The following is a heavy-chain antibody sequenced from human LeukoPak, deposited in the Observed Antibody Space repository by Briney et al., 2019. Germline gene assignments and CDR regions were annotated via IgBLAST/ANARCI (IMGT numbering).Heavy chain of an antibody. V-gene: IGHV3-20*04. CDR1: GFTFDDYG. Sequence: PGGSLRLSCAASGLTSGFTFDDYGMNWVRQVPGKGLEWVSGISRDGGRTGYADSVQGRFTISRDNSRNSLHLQMNSLRVEDTAFYYCVKDSNYDFWSGYYKGFDNWGQGTLVTVSS. CDR3: VKDSNYDFWSGYYKGFDN. D-gene: IGHD3-3*01. J-gene: IGHJ4*02. CDR2: ISRDGGRT.